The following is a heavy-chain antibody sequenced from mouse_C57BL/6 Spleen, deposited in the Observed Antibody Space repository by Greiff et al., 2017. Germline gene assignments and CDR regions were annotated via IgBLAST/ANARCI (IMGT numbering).Heavy chain of an antibody. CDR2: ISSGGSYT. CDR1: GFTFSSYG. J-gene: IGHJ3*01. CDR3: ARHGYYGNYGAY. D-gene: IGHD2-1*01. V-gene: IGHV5-6*01. Sequence: EVQLVESGGDLVKPGGSLKLSCAASGFTFSSYGMSWVRQTPDKRLEWVATISSGGSYTYYPDSVKGRFTISRDNAKNTLYLQMSSLKSEDTAMYYCARHGYYGNYGAYWGQGTLVTVSA.